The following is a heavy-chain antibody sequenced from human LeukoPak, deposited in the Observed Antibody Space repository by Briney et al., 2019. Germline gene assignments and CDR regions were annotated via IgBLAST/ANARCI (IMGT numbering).Heavy chain of an antibody. J-gene: IGHJ4*02. D-gene: IGHD3-22*01. V-gene: IGHV4-34*01. Sequence: SETLSLTCAVYGGSFSSYYWSWLRQPPGKGLEWIGEINHSGSTNYNPSLKSRVTISVDTSKNQFSLRLSSVTAADTADYYCARDDGSRYYYFDYWGQGILVTVSS. CDR3: ARDDGSRYYYFDY. CDR2: INHSGST. CDR1: GGSFSSYY.